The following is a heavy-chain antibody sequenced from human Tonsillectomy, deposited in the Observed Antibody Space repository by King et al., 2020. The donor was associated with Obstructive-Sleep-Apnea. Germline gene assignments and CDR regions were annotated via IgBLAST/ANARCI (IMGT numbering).Heavy chain of an antibody. CDR2: IYYSGST. CDR3: ARGRDLYYDSSGIDY. CDR1: GGSISSYF. J-gene: IGHJ4*02. Sequence: QLQEPGPGLVEPSETLSLTCTVSGGSISSYFWHWIRQPPGKGLEWIAYIYYSGSTNYNPTLKSRVTISEDTSKNQLSLKLSSVTAADTAVYYCARGRDLYYDSSGIDYWGQGTLVTVSS. D-gene: IGHD3-22*01. V-gene: IGHV4-59*01.